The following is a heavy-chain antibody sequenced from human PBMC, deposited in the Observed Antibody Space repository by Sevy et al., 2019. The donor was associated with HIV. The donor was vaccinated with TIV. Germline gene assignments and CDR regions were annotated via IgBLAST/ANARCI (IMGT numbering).Heavy chain of an antibody. D-gene: IGHD3-10*01. CDR1: GYTFTNYG. CDR2: ISAYNGNT. V-gene: IGHV1-18*01. CDR3: ARDPMYSYGSGPNRDY. Sequence: ASVKVSCKASGYTFTNYGISWVRQAPGQGLEWMGWISAYNGNTNYAQKLRGRVTMTTDTSTSTAYMELRSLRSDDTAVYYCARDPMYSYGSGPNRDYWGQGTLVTVSS. J-gene: IGHJ4*02.